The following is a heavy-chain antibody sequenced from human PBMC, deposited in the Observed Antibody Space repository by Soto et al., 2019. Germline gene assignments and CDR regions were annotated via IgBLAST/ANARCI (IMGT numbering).Heavy chain of an antibody. CDR1: GFTFSYYA. Sequence: VQLVESGGGVAQPGRSLRLSCAASGFTFSYYAMHWVRHAPGKGLVWVAVVCHDGRNTHYEDSVKGRFTITRVSSKKTVSLEMTSRRAEDTAVSYWGKGGRKWLVISDFTYWGQGVLVTVS. V-gene: IGHV3-33*08. CDR3: GKGGRKWLVISDFTY. CDR2: VCHDGRNT. D-gene: IGHD6-19*01. J-gene: IGHJ4*02.